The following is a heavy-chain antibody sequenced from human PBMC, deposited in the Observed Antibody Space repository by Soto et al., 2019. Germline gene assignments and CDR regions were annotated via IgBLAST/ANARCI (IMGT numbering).Heavy chain of an antibody. V-gene: IGHV4-39*01. CDR1: GGSISSSSYY. J-gene: IGHJ6*02. D-gene: IGHD1-26*01. CDR3: ARVGATMYYYYGMDV. Sequence: SETLSLTCTVSGGSISSSSYYWGWIRQPPGKGLEWIGSIYYSGSTYYNPSLKSRVTISVDTSKNQLSLKLSSVTAADTAVYYCARVGATMYYYYGMDVWGQGTTVTVSS. CDR2: IYYSGST.